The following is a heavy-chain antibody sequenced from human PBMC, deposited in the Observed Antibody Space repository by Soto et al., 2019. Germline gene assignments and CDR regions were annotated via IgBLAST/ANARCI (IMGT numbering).Heavy chain of an antibody. CDR3: ARDRGVVVAATPFWYFDL. V-gene: IGHV1-69*04. Sequence: QVPLVQSGAEVKKPGSSVKVSCKASGGTFSSYPISWVRQAPGQGLEWMGRIIPILGIANYAQKFQGRVTITADKSTSTAYMELSSLRSEDTAVYYCARDRGVVVAATPFWYFDLWGRGTLVTVSS. CDR1: GGTFSSYP. J-gene: IGHJ2*01. CDR2: IIPILGIA. D-gene: IGHD2-15*01.